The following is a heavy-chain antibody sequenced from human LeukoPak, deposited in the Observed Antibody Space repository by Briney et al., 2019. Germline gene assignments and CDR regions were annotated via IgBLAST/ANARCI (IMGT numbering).Heavy chain of an antibody. CDR2: IYYSGST. CDR1: GGSISSYY. J-gene: IGHJ5*02. D-gene: IGHD6-13*01. Sequence: SETLSLTCTVSGGSISSYYWSWIRQPPGKGLEWIGYIYYSGSTNYNPSLKSRVTISVDTSKNQFSLKLSSVTAADTAVYYCARDFGIAAAGTGQDWFDPWGQGTLVTVSS. V-gene: IGHV4-59*01. CDR3: ARDFGIAAAGTGQDWFDP.